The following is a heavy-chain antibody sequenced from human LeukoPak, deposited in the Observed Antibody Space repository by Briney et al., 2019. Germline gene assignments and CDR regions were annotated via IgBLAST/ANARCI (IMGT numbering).Heavy chain of an antibody. Sequence: GGSLRLSCVASGFTFSGHWMSWVRQAPGKRLEWVANIKQDGSEKYFVDSVKGRFTISRDNAKRSLYLQMNSLRVEDTAVYYCARVSGSTGYYKIDYWGQGTLVTVSS. J-gene: IGHJ4*02. CDR3: ARVSGSTGYYKIDY. D-gene: IGHD3-22*01. CDR1: GFTFSGHW. V-gene: IGHV3-7*01. CDR2: IKQDGSEK.